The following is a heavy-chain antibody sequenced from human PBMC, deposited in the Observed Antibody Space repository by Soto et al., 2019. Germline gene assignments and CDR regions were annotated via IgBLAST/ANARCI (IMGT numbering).Heavy chain of an antibody. J-gene: IGHJ5*02. CDR3: ARGTITFGGVIVRYNWFDP. D-gene: IGHD3-16*02. CDR1: GGSISSGDYY. V-gene: IGHV4-30-4*01. Sequence: QVQLQESGPGLVKPSQTLSLTCTVSGGSISSGDYYWSWIRQPPGKGQEWIRYVYYSGSTYYNPSLKSRVTISVDTSKNQFSLKLSSVIAADTAVYYCARGTITFGGVIVRYNWFDPWGQGTLVTVS. CDR2: VYYSGST.